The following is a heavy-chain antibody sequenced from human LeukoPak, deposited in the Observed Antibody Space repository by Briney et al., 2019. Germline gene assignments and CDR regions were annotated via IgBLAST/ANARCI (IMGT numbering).Heavy chain of an antibody. Sequence: ASVKVSCKASGYTFTGYYMHWVRQAPGQGLEWMGWINPNSGGTNYAQKFQGRVTMTRDTSISTAYMELSRLRSDDTAVYYCARDYYVDTAIISDYWGQGTLVSVSS. D-gene: IGHD5-18*01. V-gene: IGHV1-2*02. CDR3: ARDYYVDTAIISDY. CDR2: INPNSGGT. J-gene: IGHJ4*02. CDR1: GYTFTGYY.